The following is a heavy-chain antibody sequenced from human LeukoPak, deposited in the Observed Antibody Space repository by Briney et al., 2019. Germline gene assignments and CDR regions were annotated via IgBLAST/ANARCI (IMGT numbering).Heavy chain of an antibody. CDR2: IYYSGST. J-gene: IGHJ6*03. D-gene: IGHD3-10*01. CDR1: GGSISSYY. V-gene: IGHV4-59*01. CDR3: ARHRSYGSGSYYNPNYYYYYMDV. Sequence: SGTLSLTCTVSGGSISSYYWSWIRQPPGKGLEWIGYIYYSGSTNYNPSLKSRVTISVDTTKNQFSLKLSSVTAADTAVYYCARHRSYGSGSYYNPNYYYYYMDVWGKGTTVTISS.